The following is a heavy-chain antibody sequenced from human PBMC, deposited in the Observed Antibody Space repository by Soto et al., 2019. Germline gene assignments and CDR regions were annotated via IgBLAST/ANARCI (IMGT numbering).Heavy chain of an antibody. CDR3: ARDYYYGSGSNPSSPGMDV. CDR2: ISARNGDT. CDR1: GYTFSSYG. D-gene: IGHD3-10*01. J-gene: IGHJ6*02. Sequence: QVQLVQSGTEVKEPGASVKVSCKASGYTFSSYGISWVRQAPGQGLEWMGWISARNGDTKYAQKFQGRVTMTTDTLTSIVYMELRRLRSDETSMYYCARDYYYGSGSNPSSPGMDVWGQGTTVTVSS. V-gene: IGHV1-18*04.